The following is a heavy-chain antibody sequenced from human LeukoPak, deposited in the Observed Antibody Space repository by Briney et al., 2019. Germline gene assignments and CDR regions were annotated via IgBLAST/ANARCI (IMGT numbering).Heavy chain of an antibody. Sequence: GASVKVSCKASVYTFDTCGINWLRQAPGQGLEWLGWINTDTATTNYAHKFQDRVTMTRDTSTRAAYMELRSPTSDDTAVYYCARKWCRGNCWLFDYWCQGTLVTVSS. D-gene: IGHD2-21*02. CDR2: INTDTATT. CDR1: VYTFDTCG. CDR3: ARKWCRGNCWLFDY. V-gene: IGHV1-18*01. J-gene: IGHJ4*02.